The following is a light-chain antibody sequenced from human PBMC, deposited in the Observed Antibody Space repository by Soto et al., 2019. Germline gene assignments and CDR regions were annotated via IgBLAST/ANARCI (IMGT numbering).Light chain of an antibody. Sequence: DIQMTQSPSTLSASVGDRVTIACRASQIISTWLAWYQQKPGKAPKLLIYRASSLESGVPSRLSGRGSGPEVTPVNRCLQTDDFAAYHYQEYGRYLRAFGQGKNVVI. CDR2: RAS. J-gene: IGKJ1*01. CDR3: QEYGRYLRA. V-gene: IGKV1-5*03. CDR1: QIISTW.